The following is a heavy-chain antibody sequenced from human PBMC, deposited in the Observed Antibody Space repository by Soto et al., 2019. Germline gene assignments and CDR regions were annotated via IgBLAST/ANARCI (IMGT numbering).Heavy chain of an antibody. Sequence: QVQLVQSGAEVKKHGASVQVSCKASGYTFTSYGISWVRQAPGQGLEWMGWISAYNGNTTYAQKLRGRVTMTPDTATSTGYAELMSLRADDAAGYYCARDLAAGNCDYWGQGTMVTVS. CDR3: ARDLAAGNCDY. D-gene: IGHD6-13*01. CDR2: ISAYNGNT. V-gene: IGHV1-18*01. J-gene: IGHJ4*02. CDR1: GYTFTSYG.